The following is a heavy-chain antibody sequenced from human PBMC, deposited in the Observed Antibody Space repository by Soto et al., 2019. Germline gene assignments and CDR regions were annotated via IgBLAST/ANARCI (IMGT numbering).Heavy chain of an antibody. D-gene: IGHD6-19*01. Sequence: QVQLVESGGGVVQPGRSLRLSCAASGFTFSSYAMHWVRQAPGKGLEWVAVVSYDGSNKYYADSVKGRFTISRDNSKNTLFLQMNSLIAEDTAVYDCARDNSPYSSGWHNRHFDYWGQGTLVTVSS. J-gene: IGHJ4*02. CDR3: ARDNSPYSSGWHNRHFDY. CDR2: VSYDGSNK. V-gene: IGHV3-30-3*01. CDR1: GFTFSSYA.